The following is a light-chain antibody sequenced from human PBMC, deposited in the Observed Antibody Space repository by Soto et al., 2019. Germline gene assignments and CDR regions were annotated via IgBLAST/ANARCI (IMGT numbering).Light chain of an antibody. Sequence: QSALTQPASVSGSPGQSITTSCTGTSSDVGSYNLVSWYQQHPGKAPKLMIYEDTKRPSGVSNRFSGSKSGNTASLTISGLQAEDEADYYCCSYAGSSTFVVFGGGTKLTVL. CDR1: SSDVGSYNL. J-gene: IGLJ2*01. V-gene: IGLV2-23*02. CDR2: EDT. CDR3: CSYAGSSTFVV.